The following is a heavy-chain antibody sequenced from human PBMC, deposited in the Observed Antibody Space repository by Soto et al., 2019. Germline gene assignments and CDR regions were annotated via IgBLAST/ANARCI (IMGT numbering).Heavy chain of an antibody. CDR2: IYWDDDK. CDR1: GFSLSTSGVG. D-gene: IGHD3-22*01. Sequence: QITLKESGPTLVKPTQTLTLTCTFSGFSLSTSGVGVGWIRQPPGKALEWLALIYWDDDKRYSPSLKSRLTITKDTSKNQVVLTMTNMDPVDTATYYCAHRCPNDSRGWWGWYFDLWGRGTLVTVSS. CDR3: AHRCPNDSRGWWGWYFDL. V-gene: IGHV2-5*02. J-gene: IGHJ2*01.